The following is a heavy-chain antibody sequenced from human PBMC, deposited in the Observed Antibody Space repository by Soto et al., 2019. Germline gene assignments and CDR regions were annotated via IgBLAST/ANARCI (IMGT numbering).Heavy chain of an antibody. CDR3: ARGLGGSYFPFDF. Sequence: QVHLVQSGAEVKKPGSSVKVSCKTSGGTFSDSAINWLRQTPGQGLEWMGGLVHMFRTANYAPNLQGRVSITADESTSTVFMELSSLTFEDTAVYYCARGLGGSYFPFDFWGQGTLLTVSS. CDR1: GGTFSDSA. D-gene: IGHD1-26*01. V-gene: IGHV1-69*12. CDR2: LVHMFRTA. J-gene: IGHJ4*02.